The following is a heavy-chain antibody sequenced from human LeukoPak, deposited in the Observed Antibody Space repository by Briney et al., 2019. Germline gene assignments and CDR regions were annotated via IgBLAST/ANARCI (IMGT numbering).Heavy chain of an antibody. CDR3: ARDYDYGDYPGY. CDR1: GFIFSNYW. Sequence: PGGSLRLSCSASGFIFSNYWMTWVRQAPGKGLEWVSGINWNGGRTGYADSVKGRFTISRDNAKNSLYLQMNSLRAEDTALYYCARDYDYGDYPGYWGQGTLVTVSS. CDR2: INWNGGRT. D-gene: IGHD4-17*01. J-gene: IGHJ4*02. V-gene: IGHV3-20*04.